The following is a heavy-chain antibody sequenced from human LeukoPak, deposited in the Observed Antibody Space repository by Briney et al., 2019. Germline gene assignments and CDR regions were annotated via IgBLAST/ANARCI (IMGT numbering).Heavy chain of an antibody. Sequence: ATVKISCKTSGYTFVDYYIHWVQQAPGKGLQWMGRIDPAAGKTKFSEKFQARVTITADTPTDTAYMDLSSLRSDDTAVYYCARHTSITSALWGQGTLVTVSS. CDR2: IDPAAGKT. D-gene: IGHD1-14*01. J-gene: IGHJ4*02. CDR3: ARHTSITSAL. V-gene: IGHV1-69-2*01. CDR1: GYTFVDYY.